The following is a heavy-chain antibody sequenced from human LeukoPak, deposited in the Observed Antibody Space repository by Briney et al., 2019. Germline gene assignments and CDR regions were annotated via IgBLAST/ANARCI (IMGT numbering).Heavy chain of an antibody. D-gene: IGHD1-26*01. V-gene: IGHV4-59*08. J-gene: IGHJ4*02. CDR1: GGSISSYY. CDR3: ATGRARGATDY. CDR2: IYYSGDT. Sequence: SETLSLTCTVSGGSISSYYWSWIRQPPGKGLEWLGDIYYSGDTTYNPSPKSRVTISVDTSTNQFSLKLSSVTAADTAVYYCATGRARGATDYWGQGTLVTVSS.